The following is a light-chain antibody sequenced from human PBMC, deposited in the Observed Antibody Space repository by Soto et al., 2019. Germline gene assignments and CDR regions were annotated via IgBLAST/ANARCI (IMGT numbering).Light chain of an antibody. Sequence: AIQITQSPSSVSASVGDSVTITCRASQGIRNELGWYQQKPWKAPKLLIYSAYSLQSGVPSRFSGSGSGTDFILTISGLQPDDFATYFCLHDFTYPRTFGQGTKV. CDR1: QGIRNE. CDR2: SAY. V-gene: IGKV1-6*01. J-gene: IGKJ1*01. CDR3: LHDFTYPRT.